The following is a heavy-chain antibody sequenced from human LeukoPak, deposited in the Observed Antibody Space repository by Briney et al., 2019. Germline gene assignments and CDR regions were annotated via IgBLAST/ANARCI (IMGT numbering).Heavy chain of an antibody. D-gene: IGHD1-1*01. Sequence: SETLSLTCAVYGGSFSGYYWSWIRQPPGKGLEWIGEINHSGSTNYNPSLKSRVTISVDTSKNQLSLKLSSVTAADTAVYYWARGATGRVDYWGQGTLVTVSS. J-gene: IGHJ4*02. V-gene: IGHV4-34*01. CDR2: INHSGST. CDR1: GGSFSGYY. CDR3: ARGATGRVDY.